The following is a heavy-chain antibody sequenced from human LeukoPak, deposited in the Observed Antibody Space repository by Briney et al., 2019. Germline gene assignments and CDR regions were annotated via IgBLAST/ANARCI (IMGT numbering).Heavy chain of an antibody. CDR1: GFTFSSYW. J-gene: IGHJ4*02. CDR3: AKDAGAAGVVPAAEYYFDY. D-gene: IGHD2-2*01. V-gene: IGHV3-7*01. CDR2: IKQGGSEK. Sequence: GGSLRLSCAASGFTFSSYWMSWVRQAPGKGLEWVANIKQGGSEKYYVDSVKGRFTISRDNAKNSLYLQMNSLRAEDTAVYYCAKDAGAAGVVPAAEYYFDYWGQGTLVTVSS.